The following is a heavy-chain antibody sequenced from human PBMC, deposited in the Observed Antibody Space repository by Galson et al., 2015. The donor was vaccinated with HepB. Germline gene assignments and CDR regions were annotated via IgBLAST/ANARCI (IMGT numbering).Heavy chain of an antibody. J-gene: IGHJ1*01. CDR2: ISAYNGNT. D-gene: IGHD2-21*02. CDR3: ARGSRGLLFAGRYFQH. CDR1: GYTFTSYG. Sequence: SVKVSCKASGYTFTSYGISWVRQAPGQGLEWMGWISAYNGNTNYAQKLQGRVTMTTDTSTSTAYMELRSLRSDDTAVYYCARGSRGLLFAGRYFQHWGQGTLVTVSS. V-gene: IGHV1-18*04.